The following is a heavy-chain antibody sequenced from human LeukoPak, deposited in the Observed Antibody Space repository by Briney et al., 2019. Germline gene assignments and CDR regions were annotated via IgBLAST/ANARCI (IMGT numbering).Heavy chain of an antibody. D-gene: IGHD5-18*01. CDR1: GFTFSSYA. Sequence: GGSLRLSCAASGFTFSSYAMSWVRQAPGKGLEWVSAISGSGGSTYYADSVKGRFTISRDNSKNTLYLQMNSLRAEDTAVYYCARDREYSYGYDYWGQGTLVTVSS. J-gene: IGHJ4*02. CDR3: ARDREYSYGYDY. CDR2: ISGSGGST. V-gene: IGHV3-23*01.